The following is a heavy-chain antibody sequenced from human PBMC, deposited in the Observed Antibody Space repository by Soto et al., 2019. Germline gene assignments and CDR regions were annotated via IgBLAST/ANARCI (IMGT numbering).Heavy chain of an antibody. V-gene: IGHV3-64D*08. CDR2: ISSNGGST. Sequence: PGGSLRLSCSASGFTFSSYAMHWVRQAPGKGLEYVSAISSNGGSTYYADSVKGRFTISRDNSKNTLYLQMSSLRAEDTAVYYCVKYSRHTYIVVVPAAIHAFDIWGQGTMVTVSS. J-gene: IGHJ3*02. CDR3: VKYSRHTYIVVVPAAIHAFDI. CDR1: GFTFSSYA. D-gene: IGHD2-2*01.